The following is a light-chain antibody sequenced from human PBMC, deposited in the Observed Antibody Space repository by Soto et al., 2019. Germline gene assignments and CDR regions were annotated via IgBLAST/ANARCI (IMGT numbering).Light chain of an antibody. Sequence: QSALTQPASVSGSPGQSITISCTGTSSDVGSYNPVSWYQQHPGKAPKLMIYEVSKRPSGVSNRFSGSKSGNTASLTISGLQAEDEADYYCCSDAGSSFVFGGGTKLTVL. CDR2: EVS. V-gene: IGLV2-23*02. CDR1: SSDVGSYNP. J-gene: IGLJ2*01. CDR3: CSDAGSSFV.